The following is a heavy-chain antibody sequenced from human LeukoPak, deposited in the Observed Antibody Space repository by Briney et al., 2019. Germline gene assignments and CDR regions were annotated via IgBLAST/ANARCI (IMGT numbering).Heavy chain of an antibody. V-gene: IGHV4-39*07. Sequence: PSETLSLTCTVSGGSISSSSYYWGWIRQPPGKGLEWIGSIYYSGSTYYNPSLKSRVTISVDTSKNQFSLKLSSVTAADTAVYYCARDNREYRSGRHKAQFDYWGQGTLVTVSS. D-gene: IGHD2-15*01. CDR2: IYYSGST. J-gene: IGHJ4*02. CDR3: ARDNREYRSGRHKAQFDY. CDR1: GGSISSSSYY.